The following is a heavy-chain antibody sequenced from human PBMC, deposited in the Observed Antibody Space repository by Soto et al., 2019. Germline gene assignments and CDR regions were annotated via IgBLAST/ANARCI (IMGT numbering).Heavy chain of an antibody. V-gene: IGHV1-69*06. Sequence: QVQLVQSGAEAPKPGSSVKVSCKPSGGHFRSYAISWVRQAPGQGLEWMGGIVPLFRTTNYAQKFKGRVTITADTSTYTVDMELSGLRSGDTAVYYCARGGYSSTWSNLLDRSGLDVWCQGTTVTVSS. CDR1: GGHFRSYA. CDR2: IVPLFRTT. CDR3: ARGGYSSTWSNLLDRSGLDV. D-gene: IGHD6-13*01. J-gene: IGHJ6*02.